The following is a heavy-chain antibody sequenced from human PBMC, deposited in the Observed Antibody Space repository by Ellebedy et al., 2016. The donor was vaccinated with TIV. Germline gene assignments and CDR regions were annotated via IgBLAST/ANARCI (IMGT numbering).Heavy chain of an antibody. Sequence: SETLSLXXTVSGGSVSSGSYYWSWIRQPPGKGLEWIGYIYYSGSTNYNPSLKSRVTISIDTSKNQFSLKLSSVTAADTAVYYCAGDRLNYGMDVWGQGTTVTVSS. J-gene: IGHJ6*02. CDR1: GGSVSSGSYY. D-gene: IGHD3-16*01. V-gene: IGHV4-61*01. CDR3: AGDRLNYGMDV. CDR2: IYYSGST.